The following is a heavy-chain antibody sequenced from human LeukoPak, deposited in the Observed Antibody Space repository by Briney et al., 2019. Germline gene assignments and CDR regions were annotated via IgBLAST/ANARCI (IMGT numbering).Heavy chain of an antibody. CDR1: GFTFDDYA. J-gene: IGHJ4*02. Sequence: GGSLRLSCAASGFTFDDYAMHWVRQAPGKGLEWVSGISWNSGSIGYADSVKGRFTISRDNAKNSLYLQMNSLRAEDTAVYYCARGFSSLFDYWGQGTLVTVSS. V-gene: IGHV3-9*01. D-gene: IGHD6-13*01. CDR2: ISWNSGSI. CDR3: ARGFSSLFDY.